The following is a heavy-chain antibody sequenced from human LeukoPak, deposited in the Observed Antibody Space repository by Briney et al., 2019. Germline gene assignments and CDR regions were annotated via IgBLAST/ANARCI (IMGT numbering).Heavy chain of an antibody. J-gene: IGHJ4*02. CDR1: GFTFEDYA. D-gene: IGHD1-7*01. CDR2: ISWDGDTT. Sequence: PGGSLRLSCAASGFTFEDYAMHWVRQAPGKGLEGVSLISWDGDTTYYAESVEGRFTISKDNSKTSLYLQMNALRFEDSALYYCMARAARRGITPDYWGRGTLVTVSS. V-gene: IGHV3-43D*03. CDR3: MARAARRGITPDY.